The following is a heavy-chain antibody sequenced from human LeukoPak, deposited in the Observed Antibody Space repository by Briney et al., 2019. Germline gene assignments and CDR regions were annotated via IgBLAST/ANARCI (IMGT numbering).Heavy chain of an antibody. CDR1: GFTFSNVW. CDR3: TTRIITTSDF. CDR2: IKKKIEGGTT. J-gene: IGHJ4*02. D-gene: IGHD3-3*01. Sequence: GGSLRLSCAASGFTFSNVWMNWVRQAPGKGLEWIGRIKKKIEGGTTEYAAPVEGRFTIARDDSKNTLYLQMNSLTTEDTAVYYCTTRIITTSDFWGQGTLVTVSS. V-gene: IGHV3-15*01.